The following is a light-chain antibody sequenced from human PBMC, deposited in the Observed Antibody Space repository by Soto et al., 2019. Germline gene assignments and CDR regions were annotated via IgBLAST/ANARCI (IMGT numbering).Light chain of an antibody. Sequence: DFQLTQSPSFLSASIGDRVTITCRASQGINDYLAWYQQKPGKAPKLLIYTASTLQSGIPSRFSGSGTGTDFTLSISSLQPEDFATYSCQQSYSTTWTFGQGTKVDIK. CDR1: QGINDY. CDR3: QQSYSTTWT. CDR2: TAS. V-gene: IGKV1-9*01. J-gene: IGKJ1*01.